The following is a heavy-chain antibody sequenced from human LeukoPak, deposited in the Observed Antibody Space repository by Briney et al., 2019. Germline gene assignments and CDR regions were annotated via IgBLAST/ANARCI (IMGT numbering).Heavy chain of an antibody. Sequence: GRSLRLSCAASGFTFSSYGIHWVRQAPGKGLEWVAIISYDGSNKYYADSVMGRFTISRDNSKNTLYLQMNSLRAEDTAVYYCAKDLVRDCSGGSCYGIDYWGQGTLVTVSS. J-gene: IGHJ4*02. CDR2: ISYDGSNK. CDR1: GFTFSSYG. D-gene: IGHD2-15*01. CDR3: AKDLVRDCSGGSCYGIDY. V-gene: IGHV3-30*18.